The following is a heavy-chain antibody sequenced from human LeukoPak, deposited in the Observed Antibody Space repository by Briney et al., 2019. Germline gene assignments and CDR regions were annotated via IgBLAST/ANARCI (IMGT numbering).Heavy chain of an antibody. CDR1: GYTFTSYY. V-gene: IGHV1-46*01. CDR2: INPSGGST. J-gene: IGHJ4*02. D-gene: IGHD1-1*01. Sequence: ASVKVSCKASGYTFTSYYMHWVRRAPGQGLEWMGIINPSGGSTSYAQKFQGRVTMTRDTSTSTVYMELSSLRSEDTAVYYCARVQLERPLLDYWGQGTLVTVSS. CDR3: ARVQLERPLLDY.